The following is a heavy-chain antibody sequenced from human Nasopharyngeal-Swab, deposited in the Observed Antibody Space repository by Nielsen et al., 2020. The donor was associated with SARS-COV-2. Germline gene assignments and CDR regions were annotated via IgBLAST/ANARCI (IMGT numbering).Heavy chain of an antibody. Sequence: GESLKISCTASGFTFSSYAMSWVRQAPGKGLEWVSEISGSGGSTCYAESVKGRFTISRDNSKNTLYLQMSSLRAEDTAIYYCAKDLGVESPLWFDYWGQGTLLTVSS. CDR1: GFTFSSYA. J-gene: IGHJ4*02. V-gene: IGHV3-23*01. D-gene: IGHD4-23*01. CDR2: ISGSGGST. CDR3: AKDLGVESPLWFDY.